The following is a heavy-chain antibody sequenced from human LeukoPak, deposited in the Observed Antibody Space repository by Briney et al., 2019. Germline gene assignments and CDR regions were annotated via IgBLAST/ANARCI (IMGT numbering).Heavy chain of an antibody. J-gene: IGHJ4*02. CDR1: GFTFRDYY. V-gene: IGHV3-11*01. D-gene: IGHD2-21*02. CDR3: ARVNRVTAIQELDY. Sequence: PGGSLRLSCAASGFTFRDYYMTWIRQAPGKGLEWVSCISSSGSTIFYADSVKGRFTISRDNAKSSLFLQMNSLRAEDTAVYYCARVNRVTAIQELDYWGQGTLVTVSS. CDR2: ISSSGSTI.